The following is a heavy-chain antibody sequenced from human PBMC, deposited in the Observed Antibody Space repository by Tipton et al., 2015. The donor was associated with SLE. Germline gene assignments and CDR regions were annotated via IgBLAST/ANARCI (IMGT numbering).Heavy chain of an antibody. Sequence: SLRLSCAASGFTFSSYAVSWVRQAPGKGLEWVSVIYSGGSTYYADSVKGRFTISRDNSKNTLYLQMNSLRAEDTAVYYCATGGDFWSGPFDYWGQGTLVTVSS. V-gene: IGHV3-23*03. D-gene: IGHD3-3*01. CDR1: GFTFSSYA. CDR3: ATGGDFWSGPFDY. J-gene: IGHJ4*02. CDR2: IYSGGST.